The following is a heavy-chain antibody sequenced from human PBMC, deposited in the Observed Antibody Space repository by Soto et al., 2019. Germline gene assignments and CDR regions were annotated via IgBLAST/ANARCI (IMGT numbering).Heavy chain of an antibody. CDR2: ISGSGGST. CDR3: ANGLDDFWSGFLDY. J-gene: IGHJ4*02. Sequence: GGSLRLSCAASGFTFSSYAMSWVRQAPGKGLEWVSAISGSGGSTYYADSVKGGFTISRDNSKNTLYLQMNSLRAEDTAVYYCANGLDDFWSGFLDYWGQGTLVTVSS. CDR1: GFTFSSYA. D-gene: IGHD3-3*01. V-gene: IGHV3-23*01.